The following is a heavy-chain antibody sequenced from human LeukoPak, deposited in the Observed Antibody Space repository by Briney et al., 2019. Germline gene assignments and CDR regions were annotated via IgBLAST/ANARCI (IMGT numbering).Heavy chain of an antibody. Sequence: GGSLRLSCAASGSTFRDYTMNWVRQAPGKGLEWVSAINKGGSFIKYADSVKGRFIVSRDNAKNLLFLQMNSLRVEDTALYFCAREVLDIVEPGTNTIDYWGQGTRVTVSS. J-gene: IGHJ4*02. CDR1: GSTFRDYT. CDR2: INKGGSFI. D-gene: IGHD2-8*01. V-gene: IGHV3-21*01. CDR3: AREVLDIVEPGTNTIDY.